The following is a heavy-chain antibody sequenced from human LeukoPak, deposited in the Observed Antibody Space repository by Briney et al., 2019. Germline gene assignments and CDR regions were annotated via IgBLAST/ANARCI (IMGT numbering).Heavy chain of an antibody. CDR2: MNPNSGNT. V-gene: IGHV1-8*01. CDR3: ARDVAAAAGSYFDY. CDR1: GYTFTSYD. J-gene: IGHJ4*02. Sequence: ASVKVSCKASGYTFTSYDINWVRQATGQGLEWMGWMNPNSGNTGYAQKFQGRVTMTRNTSISTAYMELSSLRSEDTAVYYCARDVAAAAGSYFDYWGPGTLVTVSS. D-gene: IGHD2-15*01.